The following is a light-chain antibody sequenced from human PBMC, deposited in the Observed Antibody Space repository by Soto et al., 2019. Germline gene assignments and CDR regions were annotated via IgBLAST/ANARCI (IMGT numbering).Light chain of an antibody. CDR3: QHYNSYSEA. V-gene: IGKV1-5*03. J-gene: IGKJ1*01. Sequence: DIRMTQSPSTLSASLGDRVTITCRARQTISSWLAWYQQKPGKAPKLLIYKASTLKIGVPSRFSGSGSGTEFTLTISSLQPDDFATYYCQHYNSYSEAFGQGTKVDIK. CDR1: QTISSW. CDR2: KAS.